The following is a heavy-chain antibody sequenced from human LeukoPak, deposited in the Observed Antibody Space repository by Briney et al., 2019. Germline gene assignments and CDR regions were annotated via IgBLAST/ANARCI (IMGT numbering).Heavy chain of an antibody. CDR2: IYYSGST. V-gene: IGHV4-31*03. D-gene: IGHD6-13*01. J-gene: IGHJ4*02. Sequence: SETLSLTCTVSGVSISSGGYYWSWIRQHPWEGLEWLGYIYYSGSTYYNPSLKSRVRITVDTPKTQSSLKLSSVTAAATAVYSCARHRYSSTSYIAYCGQGTLVTVSS. CDR1: GVSISSGGYY. CDR3: ARHRYSSTSYIAY.